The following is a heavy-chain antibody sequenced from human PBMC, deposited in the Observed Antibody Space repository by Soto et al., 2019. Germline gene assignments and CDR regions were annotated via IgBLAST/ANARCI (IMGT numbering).Heavy chain of an antibody. Sequence: QLQLQESGPGLVKPSETLSLTCTVSGGSISSSSYYWGWIRQPPGKGLEWIGSIYYSGSTYYNPSLKSRVTISVDTSKNQFSLKLSSVTAADTAVYYCARHPWYYDSSGYYPGWVDYWGQGTLVTVSS. CDR3: ARHPWYYDSSGYYPGWVDY. J-gene: IGHJ4*02. V-gene: IGHV4-39*01. D-gene: IGHD3-22*01. CDR1: GGSISSSSYY. CDR2: IYYSGST.